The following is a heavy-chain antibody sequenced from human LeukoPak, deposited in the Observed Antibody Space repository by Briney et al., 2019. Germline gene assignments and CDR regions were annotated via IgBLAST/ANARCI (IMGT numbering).Heavy chain of an antibody. CDR3: ARDLLQWQTNNWLAP. CDR2: TSAYNGDA. J-gene: IGHJ5*02. Sequence: GASVTVSCKTSGYRFTNYGVHWVRQAPGQGLEWMGWTSAYNGDAKYGQKFQGRLTMTTDTSTSTAYLDMRSLRSEDTAVYYCARDLLQWQTNNWLAPWGQGTLVTVSS. CDR1: GYRFTNYG. D-gene: IGHD6-19*01. V-gene: IGHV1-18*01.